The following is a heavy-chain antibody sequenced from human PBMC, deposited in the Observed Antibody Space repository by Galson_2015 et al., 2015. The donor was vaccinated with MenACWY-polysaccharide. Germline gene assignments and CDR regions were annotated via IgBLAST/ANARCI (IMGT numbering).Heavy chain of an antibody. CDR2: INSDGSTT. CDR1: GFTFSSYW. Sequence: SLRLSCAASGFTFSSYWMHWVRQAPGKGLVWVSRINSDGSTTGYADSVKGRFTISRDNARNTLYLQMNSLRAEDTAVYYCARSFVSSGNNYGYYYYGMDVWGQGTTVTVSS. J-gene: IGHJ6*02. V-gene: IGHV3-74*01. D-gene: IGHD5-18*01. CDR3: ARSFVSSGNNYGYYYYGMDV.